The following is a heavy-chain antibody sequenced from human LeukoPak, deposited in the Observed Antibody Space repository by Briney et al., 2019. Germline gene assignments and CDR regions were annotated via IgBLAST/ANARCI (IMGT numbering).Heavy chain of an antibody. CDR2: IYPGDSDT. D-gene: IGHD2-2*01. Sequence: GESLKISCKGSGYSFTSYWIGWVRQMPGKGLEWMGIIYPGDSDTRYSPSFQGQVTISADKSISTAYLQWSSLKASDTAMYYCRRHEEGYCSSTSCYGGYYYGMDVWGQGTTVTVSS. V-gene: IGHV5-51*01. CDR3: RRHEEGYCSSTSCYGGYYYGMDV. CDR1: GYSFTSYW. J-gene: IGHJ6*02.